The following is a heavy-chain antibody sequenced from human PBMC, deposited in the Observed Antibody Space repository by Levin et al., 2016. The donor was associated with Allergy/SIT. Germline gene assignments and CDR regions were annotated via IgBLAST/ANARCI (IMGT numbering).Heavy chain of an antibody. V-gene: IGHV3-53*01. CDR3: ARGVHNSIGIWAFDI. CDR2: IYSGGNT. J-gene: IGHJ3*02. D-gene: IGHD3-22*01. Sequence: GESLKISCAASGFTVSRNYMTWVRQAPGKGLEWVSLIYSGGNTRYADSVNGRFTISRDTSKNTVSLQMNSLRAEDTAVYYCARGVHNSIGIWAFDIWGQGTMVTVSS. CDR1: GFTVSRNY.